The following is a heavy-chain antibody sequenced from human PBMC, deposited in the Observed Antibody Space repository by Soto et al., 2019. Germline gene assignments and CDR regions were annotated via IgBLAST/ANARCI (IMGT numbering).Heavy chain of an antibody. CDR2: INYRGST. Sequence: SETMSLTCAVYGGTFTSYCWTWIHQTPGKGLEWIGEINYRGSTYYNPSLEGRITMAVDTSKNQFPLKLSSVTAADTAVYFCARTYYYRSGTYFAWFDPWGQGTLVTLSS. V-gene: IGHV4-34*01. CDR3: ARTYYYRSGTYFAWFDP. CDR1: GGTFTSYC. D-gene: IGHD3-10*01. J-gene: IGHJ5*02.